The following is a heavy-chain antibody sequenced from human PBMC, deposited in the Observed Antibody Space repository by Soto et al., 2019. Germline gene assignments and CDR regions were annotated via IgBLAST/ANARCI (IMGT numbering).Heavy chain of an antibody. CDR3: AKDSMVRGVPMNFDD. V-gene: IGHV3-23*01. D-gene: IGHD3-10*01. J-gene: IGHJ4*02. Sequence: GGSLRLSCAASGFTFSSYAMSWVRQAPGKGLEWVSAISGSGGSTYYADSVKGRFTTSRDNSKNTLYLQMNSLRAEDTAVYYCAKDSMVRGVPMNFDDWGQGTLVTVSS. CDR1: GFTFSSYA. CDR2: ISGSGGST.